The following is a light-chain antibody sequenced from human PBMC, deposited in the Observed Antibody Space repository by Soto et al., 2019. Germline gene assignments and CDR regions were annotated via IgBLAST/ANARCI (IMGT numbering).Light chain of an antibody. CDR2: SAS. Sequence: DIPMTQSPSSLSASVGDRVTITCRASQDISVYLAWYQQKPGKVPKLLIYSASTLQSGVPSRFSGSGSGTDFTLTISSLQPEDVATYFCQKLNTAPHTFGQGTRLEIK. CDR1: QDISVY. V-gene: IGKV1-27*01. J-gene: IGKJ5*01. CDR3: QKLNTAPHT.